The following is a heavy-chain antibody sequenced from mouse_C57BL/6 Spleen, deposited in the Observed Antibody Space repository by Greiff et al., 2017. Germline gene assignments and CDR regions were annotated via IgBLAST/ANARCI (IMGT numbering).Heavy chain of an antibody. CDR1: GFTFSSYG. CDR2: ISSGGSST. J-gene: IGHJ4*01. CDR3: AREGGYYGYAMDY. V-gene: IGHV5-6*02. D-gene: IGHD1-1*01. Sequence: EVKVEESGGDLVKPGGSLKLSCAASGFTFSSYGMSWVRQTPDKRLEWVATISSGGSSTYYPDSVKGRFTISSDNAKNTLYLKMRSLKSEDTAMYYCAREGGYYGYAMDYWGQGTSVTVSS.